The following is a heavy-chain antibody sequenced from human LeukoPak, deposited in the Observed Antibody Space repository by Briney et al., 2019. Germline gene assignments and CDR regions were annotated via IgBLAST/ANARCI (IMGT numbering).Heavy chain of an antibody. D-gene: IGHD5-12*01. V-gene: IGHV4-39*07. CDR3: ARVRSSGYDYYYYMDV. CDR2: IYYSGST. CDR1: GGSISSSSYY. Sequence: SETLSLNCTVSGGSISSSSYYWGWMRQPPGKGLEWIGSIYYSGSTYCNPSLKSRVTISVDTSKNQFSLKLSSVTAADTAVYYCARVRSSGYDYYYYMDVWGKGTTVTISS. J-gene: IGHJ6*03.